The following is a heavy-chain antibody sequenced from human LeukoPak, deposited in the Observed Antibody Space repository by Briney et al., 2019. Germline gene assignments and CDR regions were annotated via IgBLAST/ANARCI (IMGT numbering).Heavy chain of an antibody. V-gene: IGHV4-59*01. CDR3: ARGLYSDSSWWFDP. CDR1: GGSIYSYY. CDR2: FYFSGST. Sequence: SETLSLTCTVSGGSIYSYYWNWIRQPPGKGLEWIGYFYFSGSTNYNPSLKSRITISLDTSKNRFSLKLSSVTAADTAVYYCARGLYSDSSWWFDPWGQGTLVTVSS. D-gene: IGHD6-6*01. J-gene: IGHJ5*02.